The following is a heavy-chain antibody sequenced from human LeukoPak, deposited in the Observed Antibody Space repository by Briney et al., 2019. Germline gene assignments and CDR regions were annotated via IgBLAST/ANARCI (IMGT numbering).Heavy chain of an antibody. D-gene: IGHD6-6*01. CDR3: ARHPYESSSGVDY. J-gene: IGHJ4*02. CDR1: GGSISSSSYY. V-gene: IGHV4-39*01. CDR2: IYYSGST. Sequence: SETLSLTCTVSGGSISSSSYYWGWIRQPPGKGLEWIGSIYYSGSTYYNPSLKSRVTISVDTSKNQFSLKLSSVTAADTAVYYCARHPYESSSGVDYWGQGTLVTVSS.